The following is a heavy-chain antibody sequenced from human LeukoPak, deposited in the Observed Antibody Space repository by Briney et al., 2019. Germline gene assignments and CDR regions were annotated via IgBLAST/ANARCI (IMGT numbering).Heavy chain of an antibody. CDR2: IDPYGCTT. Sequence: PGASLRLSCAASGFTLSSYWMHWVRQAPGEGLGWVSLIDPYGCTTNYADSGKGRFTTSRDNAKNPLYLQLNSLRAEDTVLYYCTRVQAGRAGLMDVWGRGTTVTVSS. CDR1: GFTLSSYW. J-gene: IGHJ6*02. CDR3: TRVQAGRAGLMDV. D-gene: IGHD6-13*01. V-gene: IGHV3-74*01.